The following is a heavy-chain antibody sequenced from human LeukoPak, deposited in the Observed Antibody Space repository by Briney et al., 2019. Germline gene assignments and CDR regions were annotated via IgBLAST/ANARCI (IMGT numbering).Heavy chain of an antibody. CDR1: GFTFSSYS. CDR3: ARDLQGVAAAGTDYYGMDV. CDR2: ISSSSSYI. J-gene: IGHJ6*02. V-gene: IGHV3-21*01. D-gene: IGHD6-13*01. Sequence: GGSLRLSCAASGFTFSSYSMNWVRQAPGKGLEWVSSISSSSSYIYYADSVKGRFTISRDNAKNSLYLQMNSLRAEDTAVYYCARDLQGVAAAGTDYYGMDVWGQGTAVTVSS.